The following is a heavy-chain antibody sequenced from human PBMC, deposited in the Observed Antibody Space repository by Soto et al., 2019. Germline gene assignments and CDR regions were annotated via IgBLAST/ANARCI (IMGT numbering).Heavy chain of an antibody. Sequence: GGSVRLSSAAQGVYVGAYAVNWVRQAPGKGLEWVSGISVSDAFIYYADSVRGRFSISRDASENILYLQMNSLRVDDTALYYCTIVTVAGITGLDYCCPAXLLTV. CDR1: GVYVGAYA. CDR2: ISVSDAFI. CDR3: TIVTVAGITGLDY. V-gene: IGHV3-23*01. J-gene: IGHJ4*02. D-gene: IGHD1-20*01.